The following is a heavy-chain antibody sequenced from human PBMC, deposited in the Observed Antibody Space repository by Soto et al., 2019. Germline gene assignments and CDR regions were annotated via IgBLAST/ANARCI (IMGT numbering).Heavy chain of an antibody. CDR3: AKDPTSYDSSAQFDS. CDR2: ISGGGGST. V-gene: IGHV3-23*01. Sequence: GGSLRLSCAASGFSFNIFAMNWVRQAPGQGLEWVSGISGGGGSTYYADSVRGRFTISRDNSNNTLYLQMNSLRAEDTAVYYCAKDPTSYDSSAQFDSWGQGTLVTVSS. D-gene: IGHD3-22*01. CDR1: GFSFNIFA. J-gene: IGHJ4*02.